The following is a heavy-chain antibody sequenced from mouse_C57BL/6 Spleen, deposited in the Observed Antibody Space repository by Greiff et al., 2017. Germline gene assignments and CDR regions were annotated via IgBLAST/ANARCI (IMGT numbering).Heavy chain of an antibody. CDR3: AREELIYYGNYDYAMDY. CDR2: IYPRSGNP. J-gene: IGHJ4*01. V-gene: IGHV1-81*01. CDR1: GYTFTSYG. Sequence: QVQLQQSGAELARPGASVKLSCKASGYTFTSYGISWVKQRTGQGLEWIGEIYPRSGNPYYNEKFKGKATLTADKSSSTAYMELRSLTSEDSAVYFCAREELIYYGNYDYAMDYWGQGTSVTVSS. D-gene: IGHD2-1*01.